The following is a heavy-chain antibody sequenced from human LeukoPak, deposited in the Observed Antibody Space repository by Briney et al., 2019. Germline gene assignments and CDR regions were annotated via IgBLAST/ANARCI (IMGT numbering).Heavy chain of an antibody. V-gene: IGHV4-59*01. CDR3: ARVVTDSSGYDAFDI. CDR2: IYYSGST. Sequence: SETLSLTCTVSGGSISSYYWSWIRQPPGKGLEWIGYIYYSGSTNYNPSLKSRVTISVDTSKNQFSLKLSSVTAADTAVYYCARVVTDSSGYDAFDIWGQGTMVTVSS. CDR1: GGSISSYY. D-gene: IGHD3-22*01. J-gene: IGHJ3*02.